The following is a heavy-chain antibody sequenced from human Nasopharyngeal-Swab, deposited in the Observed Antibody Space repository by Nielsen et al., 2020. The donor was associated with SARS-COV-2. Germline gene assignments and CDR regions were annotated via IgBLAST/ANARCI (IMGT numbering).Heavy chain of an antibody. CDR3: ARDTVHYGMDV. J-gene: IGHJ6*02. Sequence: SETLSLTCTVSGASVSSESYYWTWVLQSPGKGLDWIGYIYYSGSSSYNPSLKSRFTISVDMSKNQFSLKLTSVTAADTAVYYCARDTVHYGMDVWGQGTTVTVSS. V-gene: IGHV4-61*01. D-gene: IGHD4-11*01. CDR2: IYYSGSS. CDR1: GASVSSESYY.